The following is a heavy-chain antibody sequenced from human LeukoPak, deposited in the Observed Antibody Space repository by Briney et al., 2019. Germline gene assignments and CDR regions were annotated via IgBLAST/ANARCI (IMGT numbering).Heavy chain of an antibody. CDR2: INWNEGSK. Sequence: GGSLRLSCAASGFTFHDYGMRWVRQAPGRGLEGVSGINWNEGSKDYADSVKGRFTISRDNAKTTLYLQMNSWRPEYTSLYECARMTGADVSFFDYWGQGTLVTVSS. V-gene: IGHV3-20*01. J-gene: IGHJ4*02. CDR3: ARMTGADVSFFDY. CDR1: GFTFHDYG. D-gene: IGHD3-16*01.